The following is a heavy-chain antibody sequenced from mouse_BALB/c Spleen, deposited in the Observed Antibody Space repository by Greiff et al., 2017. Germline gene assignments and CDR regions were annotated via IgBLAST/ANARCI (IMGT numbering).Heavy chain of an antibody. V-gene: IGHV1-61*01. Sequence: QVHVKQSGPELEKPGASVKISCKASGYTFTSYWMNWVKQRPGQGLEWIGMIDPSDSETHYNQMFKDKATLTVDKSSSTAYMQLSSLTSEDSAVYYCARTTLGRYFDVWGAGTTVTVSS. D-gene: IGHD4-1*01. CDR1: GYTFTSYW. CDR2: IDPSDSET. J-gene: IGHJ1*01. CDR3: ARTTLGRYFDV.